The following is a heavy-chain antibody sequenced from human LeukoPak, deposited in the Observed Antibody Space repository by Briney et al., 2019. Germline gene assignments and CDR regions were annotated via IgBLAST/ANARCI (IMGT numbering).Heavy chain of an antibody. D-gene: IGHD2-15*01. CDR3: ARAPRSKTPLWYFDL. V-gene: IGHV3-33*01. CDR2: ILSDGSKE. J-gene: IGHJ2*01. CDR1: GFTFSSYG. Sequence: GGSLRLSCAASGFTFSSYGMHWVRQAPGKGLEWVAVILSDGSKEFYTDSVKGRFTISRDNSKNTLYLQMNSLRAEDTAVYYCARAPRSKTPLWYFDLWGRGTLVTVSS.